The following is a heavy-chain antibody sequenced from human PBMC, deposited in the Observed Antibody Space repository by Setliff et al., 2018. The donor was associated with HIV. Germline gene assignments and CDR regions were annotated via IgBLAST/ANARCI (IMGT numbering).Heavy chain of an antibody. D-gene: IGHD1-26*01. V-gene: IGHV4-39*01. CDR1: GDSIISSRNF. Sequence: SETLSLTCTVSGDSIISSRNFWGWIRQPPGKGLEWIGNIHSSGSTYYNPSLKSRVFISVDLSINQFSLKLHSVTAADTAVYYCASSEDSGTYGEPYDSWGQGALVTVS. J-gene: IGHJ4*02. CDR3: ASSEDSGTYGEPYDS. CDR2: IHSSGST.